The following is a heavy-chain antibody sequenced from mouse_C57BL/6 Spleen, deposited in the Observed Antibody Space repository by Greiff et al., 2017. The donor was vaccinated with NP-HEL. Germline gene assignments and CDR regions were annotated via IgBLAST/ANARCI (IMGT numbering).Heavy chain of an antibody. D-gene: IGHD1-1*01. CDR3: ARLVYYGSSYENYFDY. CDR2: IDPSDSYT. J-gene: IGHJ2*01. Sequence: QVQLQQPGAELVRPGTSVKLSCKASGYTFTSYWMHWVKQRPGQGLEWIGVIDPSDSYTNYNQKFKGKATLTVDTSSSTAYMQLSSLTSEDSAVYYCARLVYYGSSYENYFDYWGQGTTLTVSS. V-gene: IGHV1-59*01. CDR1: GYTFTSYW.